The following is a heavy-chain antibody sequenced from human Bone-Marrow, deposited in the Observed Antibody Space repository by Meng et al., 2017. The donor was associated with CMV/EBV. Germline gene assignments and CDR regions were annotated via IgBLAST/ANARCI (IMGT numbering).Heavy chain of an antibody. CDR3: ARDSRESGYYYGMDV. J-gene: IGHJ6*02. V-gene: IGHV3-48*04. Sequence: GESLKISCVVSGFTFSSYSMTWVRQTPGKGLEWVSYISRSGSSKYYADSVKGRFSISRDNAKNSLDLQMNSLRAEDTAVYYCARDSRESGYYYGMDVWGQGTTATFSS. CDR1: GFTFSSYS. D-gene: IGHD3-10*01. CDR2: ISRSGSSK.